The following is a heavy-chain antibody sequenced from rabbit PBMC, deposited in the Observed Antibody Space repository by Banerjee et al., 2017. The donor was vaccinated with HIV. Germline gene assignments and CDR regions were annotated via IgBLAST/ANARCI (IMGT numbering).Heavy chain of an antibody. CDR1: SSYYY. CDR3: ARDSGGYDL. V-gene: IGHV1S40*01. D-gene: IGHD1-1*01. CDR2: INTISGDT. J-gene: IGHJ3*01. Sequence: SSYYYMCWVRQAPGKGLEWIACINTISGDTVYATWAKGRFTISKASWTTVTLQMTSLTAADTATYFCARDSGGYDLWGQGTLVTVS.